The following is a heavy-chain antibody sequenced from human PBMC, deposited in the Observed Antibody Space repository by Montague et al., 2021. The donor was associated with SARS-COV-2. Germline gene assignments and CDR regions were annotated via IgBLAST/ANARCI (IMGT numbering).Heavy chain of an antibody. J-gene: IGHJ4*02. D-gene: IGHD4-23*01. CDR3: ARDVVTHLGTFDH. V-gene: IGHV4-4*07. CDR1: GDSITYFY. Sequence: SETLSLTCIVSGDSITYFYWSWIRQPAGKGLEWIGRVSSSGSTNYNPSLRSRVSMSVDTSKSQFSLKLSSVTAADTAVYYCARDVVTHLGTFDHWGRGTLVTVSS. CDR2: VSSSGST.